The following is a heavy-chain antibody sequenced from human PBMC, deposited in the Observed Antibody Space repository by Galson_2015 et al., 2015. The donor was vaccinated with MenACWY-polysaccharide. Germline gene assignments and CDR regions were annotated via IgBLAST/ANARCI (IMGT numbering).Heavy chain of an antibody. CDR3: VRPLGDTGDY. CDR2: INSNSGGT. Sequence: SVKVSCKASGYTFAGYYIHWVRQAPGQGLEWMGWINSNSGGTNYAQKFQGRVTITRDTSIRTSYMELSRLRSDDTAVYYCVRPLGDTGDYWGRGTLVTVSS. J-gene: IGHJ4*02. D-gene: IGHD1-14*01. V-gene: IGHV1-2*02. CDR1: GYTFAGYY.